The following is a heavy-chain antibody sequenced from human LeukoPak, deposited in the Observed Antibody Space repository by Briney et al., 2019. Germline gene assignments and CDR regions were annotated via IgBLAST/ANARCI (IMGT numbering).Heavy chain of an antibody. CDR1: GFTFSSYA. V-gene: IGHV3-30-3*01. CDR3: ARVGNSYDQDYYYYGMDV. Sequence: GRSLRLSCAASGFTFSSYAMHWVRQAPGKGLEWVTVISYDGSNKYYADSVKGRFTISRDNSKNTLYLQMNSLRAEDTAVYYCARVGNSYDQDYYYYGMDVWGQGTTVTVSS. D-gene: IGHD3-22*01. CDR2: ISYDGSNK. J-gene: IGHJ6*02.